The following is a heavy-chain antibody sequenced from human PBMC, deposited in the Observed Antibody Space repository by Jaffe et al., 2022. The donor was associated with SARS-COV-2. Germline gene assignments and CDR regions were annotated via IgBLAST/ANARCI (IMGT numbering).Heavy chain of an antibody. CDR3: ASPIAAAGTGAFDI. CDR1: GFTFSSYW. D-gene: IGHD6-13*01. Sequence: EVQLVESGGGLVQPGGSLRLSCAASGFTFSSYWMSWVRQAPGKGLEWVANIKQDGSEKYYVDSVKGRFTISRDNAKNSLYLQMNSLRAEDTAVYYCASPIAAAGTGAFDIWGQGTMVTVSS. J-gene: IGHJ3*02. V-gene: IGHV3-7*01. CDR2: IKQDGSEK.